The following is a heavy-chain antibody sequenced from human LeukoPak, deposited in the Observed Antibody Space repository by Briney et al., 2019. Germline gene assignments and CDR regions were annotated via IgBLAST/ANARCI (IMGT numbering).Heavy chain of an antibody. J-gene: IGHJ5*02. V-gene: IGHV3-23*01. CDR1: GFTFSSYA. Sequence: GGSLRLYCAASGFTFSSYAMSWVRQAPGKGLEWVSAISGSGGSTYYADSVKGRFTISRDNSKNTLYLQMNSLRAEDTAVYYCAKSPDGDYWFDPWGQGTLVTVSS. CDR3: AKSPDGDYWFDP. CDR2: ISGSGGST. D-gene: IGHD4-17*01.